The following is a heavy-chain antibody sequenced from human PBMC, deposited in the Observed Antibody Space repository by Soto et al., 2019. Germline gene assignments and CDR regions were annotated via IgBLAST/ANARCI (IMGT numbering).Heavy chain of an antibody. D-gene: IGHD2-15*01. V-gene: IGHV1-69*02. CDR1: GGTFSSYT. Sequence: QVQLVQSGAEVKKPGSSVQVSCKSSGGTFSSYTISWVRQAPGQGLEWMGRIIPILGIANYAQKFQCRVPLTADKSTSTAYMEMSRLRSEDTAVYYCAGGCSGGSCYSESTYFDCWGQGTLVTVSS. CDR3: AGGCSGGSCYSESTYFDC. J-gene: IGHJ4*02. CDR2: IIPILGIA.